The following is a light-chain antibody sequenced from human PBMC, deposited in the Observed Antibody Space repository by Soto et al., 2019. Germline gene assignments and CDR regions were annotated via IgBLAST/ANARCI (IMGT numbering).Light chain of an antibody. V-gene: IGLV2-14*01. Sequence: QSVLTQPASVSGPPGKTITNSCTGPNTDAGGYNYVSWYQQHPGKAPKLIIYDVCNRPSGVSNRFSGCKSGNTASLAISGLQAADEADDYCNSYTRGSTYVFGTGTKVAV. CDR1: NTDAGGYNY. CDR2: DVC. CDR3: NSYTRGSTYV. J-gene: IGLJ1*01.